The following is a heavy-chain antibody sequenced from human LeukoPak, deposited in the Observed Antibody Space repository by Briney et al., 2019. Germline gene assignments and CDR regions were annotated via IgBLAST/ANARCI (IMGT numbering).Heavy chain of an antibody. Sequence: PSETLSLTCTVSGGSVSSGDYYWSWIRQSPGKGLEWIGYIYYSGSINYNPSLKSRVTISVDTSKNQFSLQPSSVTAADTAVYYCARGVVVATSGMAHFDYWGQGTLVTVSS. CDR2: IYYSGSI. CDR3: ARGVVVATSGMAHFDY. V-gene: IGHV4-61*08. J-gene: IGHJ4*02. D-gene: IGHD2-21*02. CDR1: GGSVSSGDYY.